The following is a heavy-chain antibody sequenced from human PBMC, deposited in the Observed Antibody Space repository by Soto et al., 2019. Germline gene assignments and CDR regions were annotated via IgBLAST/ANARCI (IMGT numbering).Heavy chain of an antibody. CDR3: AKDGEDGGTIVGYYYYGMDV. Sequence: ASVKVSCKASGYTFTSYDINWVRQATGQGLEWMGWMNPNSGNTGYAQKFQGRVTMTRNTSISTAYMELNSLGAEDTAVYYCAKDGEDGGTIVGYYYYGMDVWGQGTTVTVSS. CDR1: GYTFTSYD. V-gene: IGHV1-8*01. D-gene: IGHD2-15*01. CDR2: MNPNSGNT. J-gene: IGHJ6*02.